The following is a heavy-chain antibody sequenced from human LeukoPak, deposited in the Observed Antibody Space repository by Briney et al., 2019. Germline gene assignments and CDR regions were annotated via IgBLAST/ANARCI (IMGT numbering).Heavy chain of an antibody. CDR2: IYSGGST. V-gene: IGHV3-53*01. J-gene: IGHJ4*02. CDR3: ARGDRGKWNFKRGFDY. CDR1: GLSVGSSY. D-gene: IGHD1-7*01. Sequence: GGSLRLSCAASGLSVGSSYWSWVRQAPGKGLEWVSIIYSGGSTEYADSVKGRFTISRDNSENTVYLQMNSLRAEDTAVYYCARGDRGKWNFKRGFDYWGQGTLVTVS.